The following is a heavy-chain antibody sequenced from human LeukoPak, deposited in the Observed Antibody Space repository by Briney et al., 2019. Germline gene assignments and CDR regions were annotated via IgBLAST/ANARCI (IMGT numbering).Heavy chain of an antibody. CDR3: ARDKGLRYFDWLGFDP. Sequence: SETLSLTCTDSGGSISSYYWSWIRQPPGKGLEWIGYIYYSGSTNYNPSLKSRVTISVDTSKNQFSLKLSSVTAADTAVYYCARDKGLRYFDWLGFDPWGQGTLVTVSS. D-gene: IGHD3-9*01. CDR2: IYYSGST. CDR1: GGSISSYY. J-gene: IGHJ5*02. V-gene: IGHV4-59*01.